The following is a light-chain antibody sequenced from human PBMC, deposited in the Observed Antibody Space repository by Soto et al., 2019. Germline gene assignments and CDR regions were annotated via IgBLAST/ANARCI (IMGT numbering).Light chain of an antibody. Sequence: QPVLTQSPSASASLGASVKLTCTLSSGHSNYAIAWHQQQPEKGPRYLMKLNSDGSHSKGDGIPDRFSGSSSGAERYLTISSLQSEDEADYYCQTWGTGIQVFGTGTKVTVL. CDR3: QTWGTGIQV. J-gene: IGLJ1*01. CDR1: SGHSNYA. CDR2: LNSDGSH. V-gene: IGLV4-69*01.